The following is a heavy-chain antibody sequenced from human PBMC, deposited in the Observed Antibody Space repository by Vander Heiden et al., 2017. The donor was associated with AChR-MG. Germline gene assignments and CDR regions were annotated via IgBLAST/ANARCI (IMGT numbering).Heavy chain of an antibody. CDR3: TIEPHIVGATTLGFDY. J-gene: IGHJ4*02. CDR1: GFTLSSYG. D-gene: IGHD1-26*01. CDR2: IRYDGSNK. V-gene: IGHV3-30*02. Sequence: QVQLVESGGGVVQPGGSLRLSCPASGFTLSSYGMHWVRQAPGKGLEWVAFIRYDGSNKYYADSVKGRFTISRDNSKNTLYLQMNSLRAEDTAVYYCTIEPHIVGATTLGFDYWGQGTLVTVSS.